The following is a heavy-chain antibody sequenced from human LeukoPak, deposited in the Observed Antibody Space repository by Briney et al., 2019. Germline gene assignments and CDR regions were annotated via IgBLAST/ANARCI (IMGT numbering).Heavy chain of an antibody. V-gene: IGHV3-23*01. D-gene: IGHD6-13*01. CDR2: ISGSGGST. J-gene: IGHJ4*02. CDR1: GFTFSSYG. CDR3: ARDLIEKAAAGMSY. Sequence: PGGSLRLSCAASGFTFSSYGMSWVRQAPGKGLEWVSAISGSGGSTYYADSVKGRFTISRDNSKNTLYLQMNSLRAEDTAVYYCARDLIEKAAAGMSYWGQGTLVTVSS.